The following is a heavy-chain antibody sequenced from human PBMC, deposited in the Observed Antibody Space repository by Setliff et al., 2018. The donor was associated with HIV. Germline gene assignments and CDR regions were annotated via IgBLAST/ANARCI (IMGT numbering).Heavy chain of an antibody. J-gene: IGHJ5*02. D-gene: IGHD3-3*01. V-gene: IGHV4-61*09. Sequence: SETLSLTCAVSGYSISSGSYYWSWIRQPAGKGLEWIGHIYTSGSTNYNPSLKSRVTISVDTSKNQFSLKLSSVTAADTAVYYCARRHYDFWSGYYNWFDPWGQGTLVTVSS. CDR2: IYTSGST. CDR3: ARRHYDFWSGYYNWFDP. CDR1: GYSISSGSYY.